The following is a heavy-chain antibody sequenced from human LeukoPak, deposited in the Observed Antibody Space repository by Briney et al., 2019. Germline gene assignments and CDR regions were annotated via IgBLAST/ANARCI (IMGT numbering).Heavy chain of an antibody. CDR3: AREVTRLSCYDY. Sequence: ASVKVSCKASGYIFTGYYMHWVRQAPGQGLEWMGWINPNSGDTNYAQKFQGRVTMTRDTSISTAYMELSRLRSDDTAVYYCAREVTRLSCYDYWGQGTLVTVSS. J-gene: IGHJ4*02. D-gene: IGHD2-15*01. CDR1: GYIFTGYY. CDR2: INPNSGDT. V-gene: IGHV1-2*02.